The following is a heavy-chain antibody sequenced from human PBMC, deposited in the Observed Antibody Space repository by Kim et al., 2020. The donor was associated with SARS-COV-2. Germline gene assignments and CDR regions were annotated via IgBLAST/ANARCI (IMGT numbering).Heavy chain of an antibody. CDR3: AGDFTVTTLNPYSYKDV. J-gene: IGHJ6*03. V-gene: IGHV1-2*02. Sequence: ASVKVSCKASGYTFTGYYIHWVRQAPGQGLEWMGWINAKGGGTNYAQRFQGRVTMTRDTSISTAYMELSRLTSDDTAVYYCAGDFTVTTLNPYSYKDVWGKGTTVTVSS. D-gene: IGHD4-4*01. CDR1: GYTFTGYY. CDR2: INAKGGGT.